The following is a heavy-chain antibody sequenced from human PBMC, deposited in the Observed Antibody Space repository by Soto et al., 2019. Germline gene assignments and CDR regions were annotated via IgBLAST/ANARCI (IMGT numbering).Heavy chain of an antibody. J-gene: IGHJ3*02. V-gene: IGHV1-18*01. CDR3: ASLGSGDDAFDI. Sequence: ASVKVSCKASGYTFTSYGISWVRQAPGQGLEWMGWISAYNGNTNYAQKLQGRVTMTTDTSTSTAYMDLRSLRSDDTAVYYCASLGSGDDAFDIWGQGTMVTVSS. CDR1: GYTFTSYG. D-gene: IGHD7-27*01. CDR2: ISAYNGNT.